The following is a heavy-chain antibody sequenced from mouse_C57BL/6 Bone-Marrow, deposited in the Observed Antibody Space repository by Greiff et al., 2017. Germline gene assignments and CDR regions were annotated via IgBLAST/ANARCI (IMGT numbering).Heavy chain of an antibody. CDR1: GFTFSSYA. CDR3: TREVYYYGSSSHWYFDV. J-gene: IGHJ1*03. Sequence: EVHLVESGEGLVKPGGSLKLSCAASGFTFSSYAMSWVRQTPEKRLEWVAYISSGGDYIYYADTVKGRFTISRDNARNTLYLQMSSLKSEDTAMYYCTREVYYYGSSSHWYFDVWGTRTTVTVSS. CDR2: ISSGGDYI. V-gene: IGHV5-9-1*02. D-gene: IGHD1-1*01.